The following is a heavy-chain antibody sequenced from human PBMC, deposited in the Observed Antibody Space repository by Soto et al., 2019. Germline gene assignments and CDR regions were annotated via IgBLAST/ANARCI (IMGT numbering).Heavy chain of an antibody. CDR3: ARDVGYCSSSTCLIDH. V-gene: IGHV1-18*01. CDR2: ISTFNGET. J-gene: IGHJ4*02. D-gene: IGHD2-2*01. CDR1: GYTFNTYG. Sequence: ASVKVSCKASGYTFNTYGISWVRQAPGQGLEWMGWISTFNGETRYAQKFQARVTVTTDTSTTTGYMELRSLRSDGTAVYYCARDVGYCSSSTCLIDHWGQGTLVTVSS.